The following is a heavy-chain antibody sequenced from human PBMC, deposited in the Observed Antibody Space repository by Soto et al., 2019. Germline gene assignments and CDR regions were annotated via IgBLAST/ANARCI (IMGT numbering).Heavy chain of an antibody. J-gene: IGHJ6*02. V-gene: IGHV1-2*02. CDR1: GYTFTGYY. Sequence: QVQLVQSGAEVKKPGASVKVSCKASGYTFTGYYMHWVRQAPGQGLEWMGWINPNSGGTNYAQKFQGRVTMTRDTSISTAYMELSRLRSDDTAVYYCALTMVRGVINYVSRDYYYGMDVWGQGTTVTVSS. CDR2: INPNSGGT. D-gene: IGHD3-10*01. CDR3: ALTMVRGVINYVSRDYYYGMDV.